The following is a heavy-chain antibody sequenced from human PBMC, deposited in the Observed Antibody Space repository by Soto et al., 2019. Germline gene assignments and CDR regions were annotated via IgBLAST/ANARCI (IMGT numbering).Heavy chain of an antibody. Sequence: CGPTLVNPAPTLTLTCTFAGFSLITSGVGVGWIPPPTPKALEWLALIYWDDDKRYSPSLKSRLTITKDTSKNQVVLTMTNMGPVDTATYYCAHASYRYFARYNWFDPWGQGTLVTVSS. CDR2: IYWDDDK. V-gene: IGHV2-5*02. CDR3: AHASYRYFARYNWFDP. CDR1: GFSLITSGVG. J-gene: IGHJ5*02. D-gene: IGHD3-9*01.